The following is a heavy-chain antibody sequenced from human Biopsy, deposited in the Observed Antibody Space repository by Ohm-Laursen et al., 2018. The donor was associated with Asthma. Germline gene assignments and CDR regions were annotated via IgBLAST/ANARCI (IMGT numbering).Heavy chain of an antibody. J-gene: IGHJ6*02. D-gene: IGHD3-10*01. Sequence: ASVKVSCKPSGYTFNSAGITWVRQAPGQGLEWMGWISVYNGNTKVAQKLQDRVTMITDTSTSTAYMELRSLRSDDTAVYFCARAVDYSHYYGIDVWGQGTTVTAS. CDR1: GYTFNSAG. V-gene: IGHV1-18*01. CDR2: ISVYNGNT. CDR3: ARAVDYSHYYGIDV.